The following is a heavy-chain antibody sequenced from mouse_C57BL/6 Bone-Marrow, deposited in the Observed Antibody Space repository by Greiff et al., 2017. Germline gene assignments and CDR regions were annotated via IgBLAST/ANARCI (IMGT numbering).Heavy chain of an antibody. D-gene: IGHD1-1*01. CDR1: GFTFSDYG. J-gene: IGHJ1*03. V-gene: IGHV5-15*01. Sequence: EVLLVEPGGGLVQPGGSLKLSCAASGFTFSDYGMPWVRQAPRQGPEWVAFISNLAYSIYYADTVTGRFTISRENAKNTLYLEMSSLRSEDTAMYDCARSSRHWDFDVWGTGTTVTVSS. CDR2: ISNLAYSI. CDR3: ARSSRHWDFDV.